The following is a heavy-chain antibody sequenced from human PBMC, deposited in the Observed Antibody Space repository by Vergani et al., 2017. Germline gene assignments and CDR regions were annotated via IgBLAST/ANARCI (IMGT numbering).Heavy chain of an antibody. V-gene: IGHV3-15*01. CDR1: GFTFSNAW. CDR3: TTGWYCSGGSCYGDY. CDR2: IKRKTDGGTT. Sequence: EVQLVESGGGLVKPGGSLRLSCAASGFTFSNAWMSWVRQAPGKGLEWVGRIKRKTDGGTTDYAAPVKGRFTISRDDSKNTLYLQMNSLKTEDTAVYYCTTGWYCSGGSCYGDYWGQGTLVTVSS. D-gene: IGHD2-15*01. J-gene: IGHJ4*02.